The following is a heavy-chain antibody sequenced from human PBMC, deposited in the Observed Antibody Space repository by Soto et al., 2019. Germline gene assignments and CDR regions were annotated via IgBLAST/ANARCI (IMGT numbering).Heavy chain of an antibody. CDR2: ISAYNDNT. CDR1: GYTFTGYG. D-gene: IGHD2-15*01. CDR3: ARYCSGGSCDSNTAFDI. V-gene: IGHV1-18*01. Sequence: ASVKVSCKTSGYTFTGYGISWVRQAPGQGLEYMGWISAYNDNTNYAQKLQGRVTMTTDTSTNTAYMELRSLRSDDTAVYYCARYCSGGSCDSNTAFDIWGQGTMVTVSS. J-gene: IGHJ3*02.